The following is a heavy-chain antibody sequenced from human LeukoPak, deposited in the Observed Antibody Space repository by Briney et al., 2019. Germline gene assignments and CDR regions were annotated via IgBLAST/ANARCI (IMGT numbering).Heavy chain of an antibody. J-gene: IGHJ6*03. D-gene: IGHD4-17*01. CDR1: GGSISSYY. V-gene: IGHV4-34*01. Sequence: SETLSLTCTVSGGSISSYYWSWIRQPPGKGLEWIGEINHSGSTNYNPSLKSRVTISVDTSKNQFSLKLSSVTAADTAVYYCARQVWDYGDYSYLLDYYYYMDVWGKGTTVTISS. CDR3: ARQVWDYGDYSYLLDYYYYMDV. CDR2: INHSGST.